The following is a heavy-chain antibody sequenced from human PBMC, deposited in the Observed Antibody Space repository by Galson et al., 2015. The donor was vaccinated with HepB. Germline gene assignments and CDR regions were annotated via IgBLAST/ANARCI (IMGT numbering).Heavy chain of an antibody. CDR3: ARAVGYYYYGMDV. CDR2: ISCSGSNT. D-gene: IGHD3-16*01. Sequence: SLRLSCAASGFTFSSYAMSWVRQAPGKGLEWVSAISCSGSNTYYADSVKGRFTISRDNSKNTLYLQMNSLRAEDTAVYYCARAVGYYYYGMDVWGQGTTVTV. CDR1: GFTFSSYA. V-gene: IGHV3-23*01. J-gene: IGHJ6*02.